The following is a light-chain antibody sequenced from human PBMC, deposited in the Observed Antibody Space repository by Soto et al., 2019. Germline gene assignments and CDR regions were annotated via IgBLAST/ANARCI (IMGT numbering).Light chain of an antibody. Sequence: QSVLTQPPSVSGAPGQRVTISCTGSTGYDVHGYQQFPGTAPKLLIHDNSIRPSGVPDRFSGSKSGTSASLAITGLQAEDEADYYCQSYDSSLSGWVFGGGTKLTVL. CDR2: DNS. CDR1: TGYD. CDR3: QSYDSSLSGWV. V-gene: IGLV1-40*01. J-gene: IGLJ3*02.